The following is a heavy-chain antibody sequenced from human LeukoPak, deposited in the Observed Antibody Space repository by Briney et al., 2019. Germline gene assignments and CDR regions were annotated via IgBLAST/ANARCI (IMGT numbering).Heavy chain of an antibody. CDR1: GYTFTGYY. CDR2: INPNSGGT. V-gene: IGHV1-2*02. CDR3: ASDKLCSGGSCFHPFDY. D-gene: IGHD2-15*01. J-gene: IGHJ4*02. Sequence: SSVKVSCRASGYTFTGYYMHWVRQAPGQGLEWMGWINPNSGGTNYAQKFQGRVTMTRDTSISTAYMELSRLRSDDTAVYYCASDKLCSGGSCFHPFDYWGQGTLVTVSS.